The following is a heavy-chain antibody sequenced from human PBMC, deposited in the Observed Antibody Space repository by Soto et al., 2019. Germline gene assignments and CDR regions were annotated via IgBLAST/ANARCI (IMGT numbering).Heavy chain of an antibody. D-gene: IGHD1-1*01. J-gene: IGHJ6*02. V-gene: IGHV1-69*13. Sequence: ASVKVSCKASGYTFTSYAISWVRQAPGQGLEWMGGIIPIFGTANYAQKFQGRVTITADESTSTAYMELSSLRSEDTAVYYCARLETGTSYYYYGMDVWGQGTTVTVSS. CDR3: ARLETGTSYYYYGMDV. CDR2: IIPIFGTA. CDR1: GYTFTSYA.